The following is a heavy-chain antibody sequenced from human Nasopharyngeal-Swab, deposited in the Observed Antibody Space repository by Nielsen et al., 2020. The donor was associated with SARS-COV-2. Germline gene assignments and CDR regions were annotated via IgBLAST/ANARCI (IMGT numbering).Heavy chain of an antibody. CDR3: ARSYSSSSYQEY. Sequence: GESLKISCAASGFSFSTYAMHWVRQAPGKGLEWVAVIFHDGYNKFYADSVKGRFTISRDISESTPYLQMNSLRPEDTAVYYCARSYSSSSYQEYWGQGTLVTVSS. CDR2: IFHDGYNK. J-gene: IGHJ4*02. CDR1: GFSFSTYA. V-gene: IGHV3-30-3*01. D-gene: IGHD6-6*01.